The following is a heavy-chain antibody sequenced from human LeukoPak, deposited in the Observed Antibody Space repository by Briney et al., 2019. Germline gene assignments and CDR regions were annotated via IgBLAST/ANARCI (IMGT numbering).Heavy chain of an antibody. V-gene: IGHV4-59*08. CDR1: GASINSYW. CDR3: AAHVLFDSNGYSFWFDP. CDR2: IHHSGGT. Sequence: SETLSLTCSVSGASINSYWWSWVRQPPGGGLEWIAYIHHSGGTKYNPSLRNRATISLDTSKNQVSLMLTSVTAADAAVCFCAAHVLFDSNGYSFWFDPWGQGTLVTVSP. D-gene: IGHD3-22*01. J-gene: IGHJ5*02.